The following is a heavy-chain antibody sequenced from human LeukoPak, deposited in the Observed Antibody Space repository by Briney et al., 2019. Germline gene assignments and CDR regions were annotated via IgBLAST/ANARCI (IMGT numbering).Heavy chain of an antibody. CDR1: VYTVTSYD. V-gene: IGHV1-8*01. Sequence: ASVKLSCKASVYTVTSYDINWVRRSTGQGLGWRGGMNPNIGNTGYEEKFQGRVTMTRDTSISTAYMELSSLRSEDTAVYYCARVGDYDILTGYYKLGVSGYFDYWGQGTLVTVSS. J-gene: IGHJ4*02. CDR3: ARVGDYDILTGYYKLGVSGYFDY. CDR2: MNPNIGNT. D-gene: IGHD3-9*01.